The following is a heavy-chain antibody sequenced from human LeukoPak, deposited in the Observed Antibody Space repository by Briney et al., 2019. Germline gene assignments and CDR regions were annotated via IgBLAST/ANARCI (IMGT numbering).Heavy chain of an antibody. CDR1: GFTFNDYA. CDR2: ISGSGGNT. Sequence: GGSLRLSCAASGFTFNDYAMSWVRQAPGKGLEWVSTISGSGGNTYYADSVKGRFTISRDNSKNTLSLQMNSLRAEDTAICYCAKEKETTAPYNWFDPWGQGTLVTVSS. J-gene: IGHJ5*02. V-gene: IGHV3-23*01. CDR3: AKEKETTAPYNWFDP. D-gene: IGHD4-11*01.